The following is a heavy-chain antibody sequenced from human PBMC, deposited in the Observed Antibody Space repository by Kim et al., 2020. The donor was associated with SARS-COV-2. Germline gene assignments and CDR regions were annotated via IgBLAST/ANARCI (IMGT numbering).Heavy chain of an antibody. CDR2: ISYDGSNK. CDR3: ARDFDDFWSGYRAIPNWFDP. D-gene: IGHD3-3*01. Sequence: GGSLRLSCAASGFTFSSYAMHWVRQAPGKGLEWVAVISYDGSNKYYADSVKGRFTISRDNSKNTLYLQMNSLRAEDTAVYYCARDFDDFWSGYRAIPNWFDPWGQGTLVTVSS. V-gene: IGHV3-30*04. J-gene: IGHJ5*02. CDR1: GFTFSSYA.